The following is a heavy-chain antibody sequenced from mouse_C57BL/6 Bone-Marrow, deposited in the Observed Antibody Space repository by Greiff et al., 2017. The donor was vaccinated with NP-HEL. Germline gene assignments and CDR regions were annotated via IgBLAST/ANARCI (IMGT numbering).Heavy chain of an antibody. V-gene: IGHV1-12*01. Sequence: SGAELVRPGASVKMSCKASGYTFTSYHLHWVKQTPGQGLEWMGAINPGNGDTSYNQKFKGKATLTVDKSTSTAYMQLSSLTSEDAAVDFCARGSSYGWFAYWGQGTLVTVSA. CDR1: GYTFTSYH. J-gene: IGHJ3*01. D-gene: IGHD1-1*01. CDR2: INPGNGDT. CDR3: ARGSSYGWFAY.